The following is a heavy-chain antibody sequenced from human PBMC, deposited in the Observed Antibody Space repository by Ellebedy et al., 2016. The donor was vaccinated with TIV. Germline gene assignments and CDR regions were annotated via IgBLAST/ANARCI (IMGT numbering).Heavy chain of an antibody. Sequence: ASVKVSCKASGYTFTGYYMHWVRQAPGQGLEWMGWINPNSGGTNYAQKFQGRVTMTRDTSISTAYMELRRLRSDDTAVYYCAREDFDILTAYSNAFDMWGQGTMVTVSS. CDR3: AREDFDILTAYSNAFDM. V-gene: IGHV1-2*02. D-gene: IGHD3-9*01. J-gene: IGHJ3*02. CDR2: INPNSGGT. CDR1: GYTFTGYY.